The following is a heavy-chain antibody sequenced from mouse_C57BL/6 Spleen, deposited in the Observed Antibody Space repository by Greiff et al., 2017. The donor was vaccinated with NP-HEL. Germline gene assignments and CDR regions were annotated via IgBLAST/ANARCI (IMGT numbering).Heavy chain of an antibody. J-gene: IGHJ3*01. D-gene: IGHD1-1*01. CDR2: INPNNGGT. CDR1: GYTFTDYY. Sequence: EVQLQQSGPELVKPGASVKISCKASGYTFTDYYMNWVKQSHGKSLEWIGDINPNNGGTSYNQKFKGKATLTVDKSSSTAYMELRSLTSEDSAVYYCARDHYYAPFAYWGQGTLVTVSA. CDR3: ARDHYYAPFAY. V-gene: IGHV1-26*01.